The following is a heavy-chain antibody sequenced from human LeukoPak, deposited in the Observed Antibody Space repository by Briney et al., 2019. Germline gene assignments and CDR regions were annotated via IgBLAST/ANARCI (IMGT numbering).Heavy chain of an antibody. CDR2: ILYDGSGK. J-gene: IGHJ3*01. V-gene: IGHV3-33*01. Sequence: GGALRQSCVAHLYYFYNYGMHTVRQAPGKGLEWVAVILYDGSGKYYADSVKGRFTISRDNSKNTLYLQVNSLRAEDTAVYYCAREYIDYRFSGDTLDLWGQGTMVTVSS. D-gene: IGHD4-11*01. CDR1: LYYFYNYG. CDR3: AREYIDYRFSGDTLDL.